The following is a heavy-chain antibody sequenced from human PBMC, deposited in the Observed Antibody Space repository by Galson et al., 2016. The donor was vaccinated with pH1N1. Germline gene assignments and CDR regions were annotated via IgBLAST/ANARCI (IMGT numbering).Heavy chain of an antibody. D-gene: IGHD6-13*01. CDR3: ATCYSSSWYHQYFQH. CDR1: GGTFSSYG. J-gene: IGHJ1*01. V-gene: IGHV1-69*10. Sequence: SGKVSCKASGGTFSSYGISWVRQAPGQGLEWMGGIIPIVGMANYAQKFQGRVTMTADISTSTAYMELSSLRSEDTAVYYCATCYSSSWYHQYFQHWGQGSLVTVSS. CDR2: IIPIVGMA.